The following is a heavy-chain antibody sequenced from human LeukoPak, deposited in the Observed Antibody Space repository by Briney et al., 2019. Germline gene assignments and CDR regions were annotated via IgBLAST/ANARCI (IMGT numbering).Heavy chain of an antibody. CDR3: TRVLYYDSTGYFGIGY. V-gene: IGHV3-21*01. J-gene: IGHJ4*02. Sequence: GGSLRLFCAASGFIFRNYTMNWVRQAPGKGLEWVSSISTGGSNIVYADSVKGRFTISRDNAKNSLYLQMNSLRAEDTAVYYCTRVLYYDSTGYFGIGYWGQGTLVTVSS. CDR1: GFIFRNYT. D-gene: IGHD3-22*01. CDR2: ISTGGSNI.